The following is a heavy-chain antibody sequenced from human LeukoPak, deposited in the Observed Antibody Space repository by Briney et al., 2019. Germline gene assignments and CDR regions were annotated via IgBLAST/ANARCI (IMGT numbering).Heavy chain of an antibody. Sequence: LRLSCAASGFTFGSYGMHWVRKAPGKGLEWIGYIYYSGSTNYNPSLKSRVTISVDTSKNQFSLKLSPVTAADTAVYYCARVRDGYKGSFDYWGQGTLVTVSS. V-gene: IGHV4-59*01. J-gene: IGHJ4*02. CDR1: GFTFGSYG. D-gene: IGHD5-24*01. CDR2: IYYSGST. CDR3: ARVRDGYKGSFDY.